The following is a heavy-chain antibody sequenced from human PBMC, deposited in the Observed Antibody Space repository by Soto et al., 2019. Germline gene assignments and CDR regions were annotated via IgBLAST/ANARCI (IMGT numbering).Heavy chain of an antibody. V-gene: IGHV1-18*01. CDR1: GYTFTSYG. Sequence: ASVKVSCKASGYTFTSYGISWVRQAPGQGLEWMGWISAYNGNTNYAQKLQGRVTMTTDTSTSTAYMELRSLRSDDTAVYYCARDSHSVTMYYFDYWGQGTLVTVSS. CDR3: ARDSHSVTMYYFDY. D-gene: IGHD4-17*01. J-gene: IGHJ4*02. CDR2: ISAYNGNT.